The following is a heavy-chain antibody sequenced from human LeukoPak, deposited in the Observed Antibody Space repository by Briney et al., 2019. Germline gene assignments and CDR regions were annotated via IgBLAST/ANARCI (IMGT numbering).Heavy chain of an antibody. CDR3: AKDRETTASGTFDY. Sequence: PGGSLRLSCAASGFTFSNYGMHCVRQAPGKGLEWVAGISEDGINKYYADSVKARFTISRDNSNNTLFLQMNNLRADGTAVYYCAKDRETTASGTFDYWGQGALVTVSS. J-gene: IGHJ4*02. D-gene: IGHD6-13*01. CDR1: GFTFSNYG. V-gene: IGHV3-30*18. CDR2: ISEDGINK.